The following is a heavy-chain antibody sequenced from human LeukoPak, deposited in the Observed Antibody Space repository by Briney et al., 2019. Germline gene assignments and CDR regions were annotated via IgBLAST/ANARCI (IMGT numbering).Heavy chain of an antibody. CDR2: INTNTGNP. CDR3: ARDRYVYYGSGSDTAGY. V-gene: IGHV7-4-1*02. Sequence: ASVKVSCKASGYTFTGYYMHWVRQAPGQGLEWMGWINTNTGNPTYAQGFTGRFVFSLDTSVSTAYLQISSLKAEDTAVYYCARDRYVYYGSGSDTAGYWGQGTLVTVSS. J-gene: IGHJ4*02. CDR1: GYTFTGYY. D-gene: IGHD3-10*01.